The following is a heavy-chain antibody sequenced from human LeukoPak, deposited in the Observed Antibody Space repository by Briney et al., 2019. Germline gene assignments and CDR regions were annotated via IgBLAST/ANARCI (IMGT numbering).Heavy chain of an antibody. V-gene: IGHV4-61*02. CDR3: ARDQPRGYSYGFYYYYYMDV. CDR1: GGSISSGSYY. J-gene: IGHJ6*03. D-gene: IGHD5-18*01. Sequence: SETLSLTCTVSGGSISSGSYYRSWIRQPAGKGLEWIGRIYTSGSTNYNPSLKSRVTISVDTSKNQFSLKLSSVTAADTAVYYCARDQPRGYSYGFYYYYYMDVRGKGTTVTVSS. CDR2: IYTSGST.